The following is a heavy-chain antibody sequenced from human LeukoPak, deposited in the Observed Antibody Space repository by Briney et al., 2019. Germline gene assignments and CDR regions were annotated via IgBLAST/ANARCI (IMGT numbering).Heavy chain of an antibody. V-gene: IGHV3-23*01. CDR1: GFTFSSDA. CDR3: AKGPMGWYYFDY. J-gene: IGHJ4*02. D-gene: IGHD6-19*01. CDR2: ISGSGGSI. Sequence: GGSLRLSCAASGFTFSSDAMSWVRQAPGKGLEWVSGISGSGGSIYYADSVKGRFTISRDNSKNTLYLQMNSLRAEDTAVYYCAKGPMGWYYFDYWGQGTLVTVSS.